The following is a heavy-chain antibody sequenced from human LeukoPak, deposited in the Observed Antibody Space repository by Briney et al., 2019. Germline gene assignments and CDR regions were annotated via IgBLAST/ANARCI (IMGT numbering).Heavy chain of an antibody. CDR1: GGSISSGSYY. D-gene: IGHD2-15*01. J-gene: IGHJ4*02. Sequence: PSETLSLTCTVSGGSISSGSYYWSWIRQPAGKGLEWIGRIYTSGSTNYNPSLKSRVTISVDTSKNQFSLKLSSVTAADTAVYYCAREWPDRGSSPHFDYWGQGTLVTVSS. CDR3: AREWPDRGSSPHFDY. V-gene: IGHV4-61*02. CDR2: IYTSGST.